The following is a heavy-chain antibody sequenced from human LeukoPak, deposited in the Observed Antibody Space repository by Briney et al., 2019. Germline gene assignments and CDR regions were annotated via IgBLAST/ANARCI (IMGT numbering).Heavy chain of an antibody. CDR1: GYSISSGYH. J-gene: IGHJ4*02. CDR3: GSQREWSLTEYYFDY. Sequence: PSETLSLTCTVSGYSISSGYHYGWIRQPPGKGLEWIGSVHQSGSTYYNPSLKSRVTISIDNSKNQFSLKLTSVTAADTAVYYCGSQREWSLTEYYFDYWGQGTLVTVSS. D-gene: IGHD3-3*01. V-gene: IGHV4-38-2*02. CDR2: VHQSGST.